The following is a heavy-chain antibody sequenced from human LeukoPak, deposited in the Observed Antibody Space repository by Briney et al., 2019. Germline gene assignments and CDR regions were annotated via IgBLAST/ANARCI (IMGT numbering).Heavy chain of an antibody. CDR2: ISNSSSYT. Sequence: GGSLRLSCAASGFTFSDYYMTWIRHAPGRGVVWVSYISNSSSYTDYADSVKGRFTISRDNSNNTLYLQISSLRAEDTAVYYCVKREAYDSSGYYGNWGQGTLVTVSS. CDR3: VKREAYDSSGYYGN. V-gene: IGHV3-11*06. D-gene: IGHD3-22*01. J-gene: IGHJ4*02. CDR1: GFTFSDYY.